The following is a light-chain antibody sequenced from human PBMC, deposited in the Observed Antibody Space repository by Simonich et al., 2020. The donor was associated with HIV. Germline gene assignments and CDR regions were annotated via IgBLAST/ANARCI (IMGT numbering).Light chain of an antibody. CDR3: QQYNNLPSPST. CDR1: QSISSY. J-gene: IGKJ3*01. CDR2: AAS. Sequence: DIQLTQSPSSLSASVGDRVTIQCRASQSISSYLNGYQQKPGKAPKILIYAASSLQSGVPSRFSVSGSGTEFTLTISSMQSEDFAVYYCQQYNNLPSPSTFGPGTKVESK. V-gene: IGKV1-39*01.